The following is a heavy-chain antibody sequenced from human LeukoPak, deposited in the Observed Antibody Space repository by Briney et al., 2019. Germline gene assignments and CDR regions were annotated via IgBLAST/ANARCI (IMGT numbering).Heavy chain of an antibody. Sequence: PSETLSLTCAVYGGSFSGYYWSWIRQPPGKGLEWIGEINHSGSTNYNPSLKSRVTISVDTSKNQFSLKLSSVTAADTAVYYCARVVRLYYDYVWGSYRYFPFDYWGQGTLVTVSS. J-gene: IGHJ4*02. V-gene: IGHV4-34*01. CDR2: INHSGST. CDR3: ARVVRLYYDYVWGSYRYFPFDY. D-gene: IGHD3-16*02. CDR1: GGSFSGYY.